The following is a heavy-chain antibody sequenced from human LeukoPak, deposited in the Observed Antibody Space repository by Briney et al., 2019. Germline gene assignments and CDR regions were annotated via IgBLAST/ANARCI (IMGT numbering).Heavy chain of an antibody. CDR1: GFSFSSYA. CDR3: ARDLSAVYGSGSSDYYYYYGMDV. D-gene: IGHD3-10*01. CDR2: ISYDGSNK. V-gene: IGHV3-30*04. Sequence: RGSLRLSCAASGFSFSSYAMHWVRQAPGKGLEWAAVISYDGSNKYYADSVKGRFTISRENSKNTLYLQMNSLRADDTAVYYCARDLSAVYGSGSSDYYYYYGMDVWGKGTTVTVSS. J-gene: IGHJ6*04.